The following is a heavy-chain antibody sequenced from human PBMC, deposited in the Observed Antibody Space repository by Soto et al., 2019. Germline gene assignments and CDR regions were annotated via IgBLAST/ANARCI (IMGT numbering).Heavy chain of an antibody. Sequence: RASVKVSCKASGYTFTSYDINWVRQATGQGLEWMGWMNPNSGNTGYAQKFQGRVTMTRNTSISTAYMELSSLRSEDTAVYYCARGRYYYEGDAFDIWGQGTMVTVSS. CDR1: GYTFTSYD. CDR3: ARGRYYYEGDAFDI. CDR2: MNPNSGNT. J-gene: IGHJ3*02. V-gene: IGHV1-8*01. D-gene: IGHD3-22*01.